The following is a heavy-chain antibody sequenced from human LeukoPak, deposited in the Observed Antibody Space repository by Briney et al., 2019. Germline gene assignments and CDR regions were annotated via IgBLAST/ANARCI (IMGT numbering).Heavy chain of an antibody. J-gene: IGHJ5*02. V-gene: IGHV4-59*01. D-gene: IGHD3-16*01. CDR2: TYYSGST. CDR3: ARDPSGEWDRFDP. CDR1: GGSISSYY. Sequence: SETLSLTCTVSGGSISSYYWSWIRQPPGKGLEWIGYTYYSGSTNYNPSLKSRVTISVDTSKNQFSLKLSSVTAADTAVYYSARDPSGEWDRFDPWGQGTLVTVSS.